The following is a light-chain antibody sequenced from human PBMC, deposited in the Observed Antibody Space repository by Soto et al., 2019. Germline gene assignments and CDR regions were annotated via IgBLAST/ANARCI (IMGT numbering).Light chain of an antibody. CDR3: QQYGSTPHT. Sequence: ELVFTQSPGTLSLSPWGRATLSCRASQSVSSRFLAWYQQKPXXAXRLLMYGASSRATGIPDRFSGTGSGTDFTLIINRREPEDFAVYYCQQYGSTPHTFGQGTKVDIK. V-gene: IGKV3-20*01. CDR1: QSVSSRF. CDR2: GAS. J-gene: IGKJ2*01.